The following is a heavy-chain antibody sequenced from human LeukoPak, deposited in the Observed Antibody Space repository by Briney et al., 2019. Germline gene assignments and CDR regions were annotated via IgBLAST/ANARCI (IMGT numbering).Heavy chain of an antibody. CDR3: ARAAPDFWSGYYYYYGMDV. CDR1: GGSFSGYY. D-gene: IGHD3-3*01. J-gene: IGHJ6*02. V-gene: IGHV4-59*01. Sequence: PSETLSLTCAVYGGSFSGYYWSWIRQPPGKGLEWIGYIYYSGSTNYNPSLKSRVTISVDTSKNQFSLKLSSVTAADTAVYYCARAAPDFWSGYYYYYGMDVWGQGTTVTVSS. CDR2: IYYSGST.